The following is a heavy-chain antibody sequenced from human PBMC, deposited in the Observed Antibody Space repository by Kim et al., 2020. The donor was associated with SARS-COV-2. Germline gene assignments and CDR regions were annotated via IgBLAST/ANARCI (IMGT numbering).Heavy chain of an antibody. CDR3: ARDGIGSWYRMHFDY. D-gene: IGHD6-13*01. CDR1: GFTFSSYW. Sequence: GGSLRLSCAASGFTFSSYWMSWVRQAPGKGLEWVANIKQDGSEKYYVDSVKGRFTISRDNAKNSLYLQMNSLRAEDTAVYYCARDGIGSWYRMHFDYWGQGTLVTVSS. CDR2: IKQDGSEK. J-gene: IGHJ4*02. V-gene: IGHV3-7*01.